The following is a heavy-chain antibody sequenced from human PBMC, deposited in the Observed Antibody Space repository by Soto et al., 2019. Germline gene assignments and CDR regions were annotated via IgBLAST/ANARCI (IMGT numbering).Heavy chain of an antibody. V-gene: IGHV4-34*01. CDR2: INHSGST. J-gene: IGHJ4*02. D-gene: IGHD2-15*01. CDR1: GGSFSGYY. CDR3: ARALGRKLDY. Sequence: QVQLQQWGAGLLKPSETLSLTSAVYGGSFSGYYWSWIRQPPGKGLEWIGEINHSGSTNYNPSLKSRVTISVDTSKNQFSLKLSSVTAADTAVYYCARALGRKLDYWGQGTLVTVSS.